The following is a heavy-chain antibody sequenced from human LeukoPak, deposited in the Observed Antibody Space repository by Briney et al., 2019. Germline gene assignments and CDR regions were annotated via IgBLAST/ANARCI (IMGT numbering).Heavy chain of an antibody. Sequence: GGSLRLSCAASGFTVSSTYMSWVRQAPGKGLEWVPVLYSGGSTYYADSVKGRFTISRDNSKNTLYLQMNNLRAEDTAVYYCATLRTDRTSYHFDYWGQGTLVTVSS. J-gene: IGHJ4*02. CDR1: GFTVSSTY. CDR3: ATLRTDRTSYHFDY. CDR2: LYSGGST. V-gene: IGHV3-66*01.